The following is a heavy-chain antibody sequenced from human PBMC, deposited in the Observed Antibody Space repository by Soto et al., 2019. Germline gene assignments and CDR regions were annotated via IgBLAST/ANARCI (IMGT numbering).Heavy chain of an antibody. J-gene: IGHJ4*02. Sequence: GGSLRLSCAASGFSFRNYAMSWVRQAPGKGLEWISTLTGSSSNIYYADSVKGRFTISRDNSRNTLYLQMNSLTAEDTAVYYCGNRRATYGLLTHDFWGQGTLVTVSS. D-gene: IGHD3-10*01. CDR1: GFSFRNYA. V-gene: IGHV3-23*01. CDR3: GNRRATYGLLTHDF. CDR2: LTGSSSNI.